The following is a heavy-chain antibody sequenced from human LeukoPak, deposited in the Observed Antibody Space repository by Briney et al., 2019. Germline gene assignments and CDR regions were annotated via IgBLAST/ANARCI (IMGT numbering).Heavy chain of an antibody. Sequence: VGSLRLSCVASGFTFNRNAMSWVRQAPGKGLEWVSAICGSGGSTYYADSVKGRFTISRDNSKNTLYLQMNSLRAEDTAVYYCAKRGGLPPLDYYYYYMDVWGKGTTVTVSS. CDR3: AKRGGLPPLDYYYYYMDV. J-gene: IGHJ6*03. CDR2: ICGSGGST. D-gene: IGHD2-21*02. V-gene: IGHV3-23*01. CDR1: GFTFNRNA.